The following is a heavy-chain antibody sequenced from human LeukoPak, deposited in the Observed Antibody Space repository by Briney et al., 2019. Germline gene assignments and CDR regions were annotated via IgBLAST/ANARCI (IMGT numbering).Heavy chain of an antibody. Sequence: GGSLRLSCAASGFTFSSYGTHWVRQAPGKGLEWVAVISYDGSNKYYADSVKGRFTISRDNSKNTLYLQMNSLRAEDTAVYYCAKGLDLGAFDIWGQGTMVTVSS. V-gene: IGHV3-30*18. J-gene: IGHJ3*02. CDR3: AKGLDLGAFDI. D-gene: IGHD7-27*01. CDR1: GFTFSSYG. CDR2: ISYDGSNK.